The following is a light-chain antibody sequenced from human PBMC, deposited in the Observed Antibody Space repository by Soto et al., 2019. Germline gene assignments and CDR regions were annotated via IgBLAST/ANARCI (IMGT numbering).Light chain of an antibody. J-gene: IGKJ1*01. CDR3: HQYAASPRT. CDR2: GAS. V-gene: IGKV3-20*01. CDR1: QSVGNNF. Sequence: EGELTQSPGTLSLSPGERATLSCWASQSVGNNFLAWYQHKPGQAPRRLIYGASNRATGIPDRFSGSGSGTDFTLTISRLEPEDFAVYYCHQYAASPRTFGQGTKVDIK.